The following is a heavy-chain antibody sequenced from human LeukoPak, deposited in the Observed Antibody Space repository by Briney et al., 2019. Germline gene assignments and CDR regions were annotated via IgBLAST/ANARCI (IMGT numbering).Heavy chain of an antibody. D-gene: IGHD3-22*01. CDR1: GYTFTSYG. CDR2: ISAYNGNT. V-gene: IGHV1-18*01. J-gene: IGHJ3*02. CDR3: ARDLPHYYDSSGYYDAFDI. Sequence: ASVKVSRKASGYTFTSYGICWVRQAPAQGLEWMGWISAYNGNTNYAQKLQGRVTMTTDTSTSTAYMELRSLRSDDTAVYYCARDLPHYYDSSGYYDAFDIWGQGTMVTVSS.